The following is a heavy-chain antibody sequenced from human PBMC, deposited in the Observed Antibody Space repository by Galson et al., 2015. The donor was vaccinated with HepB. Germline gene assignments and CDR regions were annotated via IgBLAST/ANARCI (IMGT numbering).Heavy chain of an antibody. D-gene: IGHD2-2*01. Sequence: SVKVSCKASGYTFTSYAMHWVRQAPGQRLEWMGWINAGNGNTKYSQKFQGRVTITRDTSASTAYMELSSLRAEDTAVYYCARELVYCSSTSCQGQYDYWGQGTLVTVSS. CDR3: ARELVYCSSTSCQGQYDY. J-gene: IGHJ4*02. CDR1: GYTFTSYA. V-gene: IGHV1-3*01. CDR2: INAGNGNT.